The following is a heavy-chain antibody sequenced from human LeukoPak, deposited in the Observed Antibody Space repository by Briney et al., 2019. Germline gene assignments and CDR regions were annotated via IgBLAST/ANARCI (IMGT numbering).Heavy chain of an antibody. D-gene: IGHD5-24*01. J-gene: IGHJ4*02. Sequence: PGGSLRLSCAASGFTFSSYWMSWVRQAPGKGLEWVANIKQDGSEKYYVDSVKGRFTISRDNAKNSLYLQMNSLRAEDTAVYYCARARDGYNYDFDYWGQGTLVTVSS. CDR3: ARARDGYNYDFDY. V-gene: IGHV3-7*01. CDR2: IKQDGSEK. CDR1: GFTFSSYW.